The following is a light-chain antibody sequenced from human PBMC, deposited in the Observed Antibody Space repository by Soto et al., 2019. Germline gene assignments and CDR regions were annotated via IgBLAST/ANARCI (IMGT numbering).Light chain of an antibody. CDR3: QQRSNWPTT. V-gene: IGKV3-11*01. CDR2: DAS. CDR1: QSVSSY. Sequence: EIVLTQSPATLSLSPGERATLSCRASQSVSSYLAWYQQKAGQAPRLLIYDASNRATGIPARFSGGGSGTDFTLTISSLEPEDFAVYYCQQRSNWPTTFGPGTKVDIK. J-gene: IGKJ3*01.